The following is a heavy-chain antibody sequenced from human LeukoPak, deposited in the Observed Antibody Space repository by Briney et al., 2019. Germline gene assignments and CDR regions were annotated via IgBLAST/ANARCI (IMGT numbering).Heavy chain of an antibody. Sequence: GGSLRLSCAASGFTFSSYAMSWVRQAAGKGREWVGRIRSKTNSYATEYAVSVKGRFTISRDDSKNTVYLQMNSRKTEDTAVYYCTRLRGEKASGDYWGQGTLVTVSS. V-gene: IGHV3-73*01. CDR1: GFTFSSYA. D-gene: IGHD3-10*01. J-gene: IGHJ4*02. CDR2: IRSKTNSYAT. CDR3: TRLRGEKASGDY.